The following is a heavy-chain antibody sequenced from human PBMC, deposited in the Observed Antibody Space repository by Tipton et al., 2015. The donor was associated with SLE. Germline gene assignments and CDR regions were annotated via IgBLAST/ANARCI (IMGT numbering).Heavy chain of an antibody. CDR1: DYSIKRGFY. V-gene: IGHV4-38-2*02. CDR3: VREGGMRSHYTD. CDR2: MYHSGTT. Sequence: LRLSCTVSDYSIKRGFYWGWIRQSPGKGLEWIVNMYHSGTTYYNPSLKSRVTISLDMSKNQYSLRMKSVTAADTAVYYCVREGGMRSHYTDWGQGILVTVSS. D-gene: IGHD1-26*01. J-gene: IGHJ4*02.